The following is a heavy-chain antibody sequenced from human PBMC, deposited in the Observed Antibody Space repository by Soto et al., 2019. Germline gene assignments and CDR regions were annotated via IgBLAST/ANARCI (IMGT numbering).Heavy chain of an antibody. CDR1: GFTVSSYA. CDR3: AKDPHSSSWYDVGWFDP. D-gene: IGHD6-13*01. Sequence: GSLRLSCAASGFTVSSYAMSWVRQAPGKGLEWVSAISGSGGSTYYADSVKGRFTISRDNSKNTLYLQMNSLRAEDTAVYYCAKDPHSSSWYDVGWFDPWGQGTLVTVSS. J-gene: IGHJ5*02. CDR2: ISGSGGST. V-gene: IGHV3-23*01.